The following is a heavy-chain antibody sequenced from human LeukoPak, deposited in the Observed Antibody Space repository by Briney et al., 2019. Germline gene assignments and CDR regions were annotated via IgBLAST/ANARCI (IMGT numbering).Heavy chain of an antibody. D-gene: IGHD3-3*01. CDR2: ISSNGGST. V-gene: IGHV3-64*01. J-gene: IGHJ4*02. Sequence: GGPLRLSCAASGFTFSSYAMHWVRQAPGKGLEYVSAISSNGGSTYYANSVKGRFTISRDNSKNTLYLQMGSLRAEDMAVYYCARDRSEQILDYWGQGTLVTVSS. CDR1: GFTFSSYA. CDR3: ARDRSEQILDY.